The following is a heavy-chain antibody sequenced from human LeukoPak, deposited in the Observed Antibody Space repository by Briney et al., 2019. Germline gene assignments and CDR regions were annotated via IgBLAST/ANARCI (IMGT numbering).Heavy chain of an antibody. V-gene: IGHV7-4-1*02. CDR1: GYTFTSYA. CDR3: ARDFVCSGGSCFSGTNAFDI. D-gene: IGHD2-15*01. Sequence: ASVKVSCKASGYTFTSYAMNWVPQAPGQGLEWMGWINTNTGNPTYAQGFTGRFVFSLDTSVSTAYLQISSLKAEDTAVYYCARDFVCSGGSCFSGTNAFDIWGQGTMVTVSS. J-gene: IGHJ3*02. CDR2: INTNTGNP.